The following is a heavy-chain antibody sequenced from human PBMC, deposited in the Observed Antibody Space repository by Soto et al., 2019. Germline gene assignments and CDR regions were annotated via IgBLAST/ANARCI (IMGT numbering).Heavy chain of an antibody. D-gene: IGHD6-6*01. CDR2: ISYDGSNK. Sequence: QVQLVESGGGVVQPGRSLRLSCAASGFTFSSYAMHWVRQAPGKGLEWVAVISYDGSNKYYADSVKGRFTISRDNSKNTLYLQMNSLRAEDTAVYYCARGGGYSSSSFLDYWGQGTLVTVSS. V-gene: IGHV3-30-3*01. CDR3: ARGGGYSSSSFLDY. J-gene: IGHJ4*02. CDR1: GFTFSSYA.